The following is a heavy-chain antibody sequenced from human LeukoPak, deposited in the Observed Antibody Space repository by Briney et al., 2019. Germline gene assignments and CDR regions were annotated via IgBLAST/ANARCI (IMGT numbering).Heavy chain of an antibody. CDR3: AREEIRSWFDP. CDR1: GGSFTSYY. D-gene: IGHD5-24*01. CDR2: INHSGIT. Sequence: PSETLSLTCAVYGGSFTSYYWSWIRQSPGRGLEWIGEINHSGITNYNPSLKSRVTISVDTSKNQFSLKLSSVTAADTAVYYCAREEIRSWFDPWGQGTLVTVSS. J-gene: IGHJ5*02. V-gene: IGHV4-34*01.